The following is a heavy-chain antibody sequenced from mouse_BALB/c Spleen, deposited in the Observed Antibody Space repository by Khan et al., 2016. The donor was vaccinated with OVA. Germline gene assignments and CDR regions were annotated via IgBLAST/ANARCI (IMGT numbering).Heavy chain of an antibody. CDR3: ARVGDNGTMDC. CDR1: GFTFTNYG. V-gene: IGHV9-3-1*01. CDR2: INTYTGEP. Sequence: QIQLVQSGPELKKPGETVQISCKASGFTFTNYGMNWVKQAPGKGLKWMGWINTYTGEPTFADDFKGRFAFSLETSASTAYLQFNSLKNEDTATFVSARVGDNGTMDCWGQGTSVTVAS. J-gene: IGHJ4*01. D-gene: IGHD3-3*01.